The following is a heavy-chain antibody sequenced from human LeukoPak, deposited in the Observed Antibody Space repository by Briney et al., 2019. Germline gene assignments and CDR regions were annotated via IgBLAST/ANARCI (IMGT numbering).Heavy chain of an antibody. Sequence: GGSLRLSCAASGFTFSSYSMNWVRQAPGKGLEWVSSISSSSSYIYYADSVKGRFTISRDNSENTLYLQMNSLRAEDTAVYYCAKEYSSSSSDYWGQGTLVTVSS. J-gene: IGHJ4*02. CDR3: AKEYSSSSSDY. D-gene: IGHD6-6*01. CDR1: GFTFSSYS. CDR2: ISSSSSYI. V-gene: IGHV3-21*04.